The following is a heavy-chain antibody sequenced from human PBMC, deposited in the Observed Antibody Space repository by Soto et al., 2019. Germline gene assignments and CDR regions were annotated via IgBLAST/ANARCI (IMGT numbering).Heavy chain of an antibody. CDR3: VRGIDSSFDY. V-gene: IGHV6-1*01. CDR1: GDSVSGNRAA. D-gene: IGHD6-13*01. CDR2: TYYRSKWSN. Sequence: PSQTLSLTYAISGDSVSGNRAAWNGGRRSPSRGLEWLGRTYYRSKWSNDYALSVNSRITINPDRSKNQFSLQLNSATPQDTVAYYCVRGIDSSFDYWGQGTRVTVSS. J-gene: IGHJ4*02.